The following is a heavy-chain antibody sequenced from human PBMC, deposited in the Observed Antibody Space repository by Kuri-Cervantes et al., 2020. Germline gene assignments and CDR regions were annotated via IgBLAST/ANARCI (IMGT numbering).Heavy chain of an antibody. V-gene: IGHV4-4*07. CDR2: IYSSGST. Sequence: ESLKISCTVSGGSINDYYWNWIRQPAGKGLEWIGRIYSSGSTNYNPSLKSRVTISVDKSKNQFSLKLSSVTAADTAVYYCARVYSNFDGSGSFVDYWGQGTPVTVSS. J-gene: IGHJ4*02. CDR3: ARVYSNFDGSGSFVDY. D-gene: IGHD3-10*01. CDR1: GGSINDYY.